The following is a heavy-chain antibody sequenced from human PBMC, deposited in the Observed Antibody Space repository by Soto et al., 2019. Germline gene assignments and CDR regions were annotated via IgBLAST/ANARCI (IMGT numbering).Heavy chain of an antibody. CDR2: IYHSGST. D-gene: IGHD3-10*01. V-gene: IGHV4-4*02. J-gene: IGHJ5*02. CDR3: AILGITMVRGVITKTVP. CDR1: GGSISSSNW. Sequence: SETLSLTCAVSGGSISSSNWWSWVRQPPGKGLEWIGEIYHSGSTNYNPSLKSRVTISVDKSKNQFSLKLSSVTAADTAVYYRAILGITMVRGVITKTVPWGQGTLVTV.